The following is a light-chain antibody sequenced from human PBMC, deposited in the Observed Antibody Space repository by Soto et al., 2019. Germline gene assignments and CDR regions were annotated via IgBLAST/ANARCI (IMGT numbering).Light chain of an antibody. CDR1: RSDVGGYNY. V-gene: IGLV2-8*01. CDR2: EVS. CDR3: SSYAGSNNFGV. Sequence: QSVLTQPPSASGSPGQSVTISCTGTRSDVGGYNYVSWYQQHPGKAPKLVIYEVSKRPSGVPDRFSGSKSGNTASLTVSGLQAEDEADYYCSSYAGSNNFGVFGTGTKVTVL. J-gene: IGLJ1*01.